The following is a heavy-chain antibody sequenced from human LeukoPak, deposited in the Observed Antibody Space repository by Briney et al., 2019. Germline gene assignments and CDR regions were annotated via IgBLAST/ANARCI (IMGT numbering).Heavy chain of an antibody. D-gene: IGHD1-7*01. Sequence: SQTLSLTCTVSGGSISSGSYYWSWIRQPAGKGLEWIGRIYTSGSTNYNPSLKSRVTISVDTSKNQFSLKLSSVTAADTAVYYGARHELGGYFDSWAKETLVTVSS. J-gene: IGHJ4*02. CDR1: GGSISSGSYY. V-gene: IGHV4-61*02. CDR3: ARHELGGYFDS. CDR2: IYTSGST.